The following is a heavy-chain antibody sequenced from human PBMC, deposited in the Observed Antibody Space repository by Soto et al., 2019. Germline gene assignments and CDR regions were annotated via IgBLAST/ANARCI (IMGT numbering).Heavy chain of an antibody. Sequence: GGSLRLSCAASGFTFSSYGMHWVRQAPGKGLEWVAVISYDGSNKYYADSVKGRFTISRDNSKNTLYLQMNSLRAEDTAVYYCARSTARVRGVPFDYCGQGTLLTVST. CDR3: ARSTARVRGVPFDY. CDR1: GFTFSSYG. V-gene: IGHV3-30*03. D-gene: IGHD3-10*01. J-gene: IGHJ4*02. CDR2: ISYDGSNK.